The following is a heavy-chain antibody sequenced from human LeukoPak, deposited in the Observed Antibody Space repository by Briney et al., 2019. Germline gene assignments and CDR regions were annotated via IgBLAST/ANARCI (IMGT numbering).Heavy chain of an antibody. CDR1: GFTFSNYD. CDR3: AKGPYSSAWYNAH. CDR2: ISYDGSNK. D-gene: IGHD6-19*01. J-gene: IGHJ4*02. Sequence: GRSLRLSCAASGFTFSNYDMHWVRQAPGKGLECVTIISYDGSNKYYADSVRGRFTISRDNSKNTLYLQMNSLRAEDTAVYYCAKGPYSSAWYNAHWGQGTLVTVSS. V-gene: IGHV3-30*18.